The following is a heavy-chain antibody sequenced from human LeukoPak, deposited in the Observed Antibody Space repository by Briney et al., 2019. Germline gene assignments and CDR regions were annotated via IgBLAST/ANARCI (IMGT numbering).Heavy chain of an antibody. V-gene: IGHV1-46*01. CDR2: INPSGGST. Sequence: ASVKASCKASGYTFTSYYIDWVRQAPGQGLEWMGVINPSGGSTRYAQKFQGRVTMTGDPSTRTVYMEPSSLTSDDTAVYYCARGTTDDYWGQGTPVTVSS. D-gene: IGHD1-1*01. CDR1: GYTFTSYY. J-gene: IGHJ4*02. CDR3: ARGTTDDY.